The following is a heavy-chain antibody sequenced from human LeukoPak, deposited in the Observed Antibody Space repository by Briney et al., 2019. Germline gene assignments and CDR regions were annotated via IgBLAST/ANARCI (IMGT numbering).Heavy chain of an antibody. Sequence: HPGGSLRLSCAASGFTFSSYAMSWVRQAPGKGLEWVANIKQDGSEKDYVDSVKGRFTISRDNAKNSLYLQMNSLRAEDTAVYYCARQQTTVTEFDYWGQGTLVTVSS. D-gene: IGHD4-17*01. CDR3: ARQQTTVTEFDY. CDR1: GFTFSSYA. V-gene: IGHV3-7*04. J-gene: IGHJ4*02. CDR2: IKQDGSEK.